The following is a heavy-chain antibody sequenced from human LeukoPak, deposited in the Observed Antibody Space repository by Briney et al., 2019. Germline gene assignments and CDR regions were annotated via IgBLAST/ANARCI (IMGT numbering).Heavy chain of an antibody. J-gene: IGHJ4*02. D-gene: IGHD3-10*01. CDR1: GYTFTSYG. Sequence: ASVKVSCKASGYTFTSYGISWVRQAPGQGLEWMGWINPNSGGTNYAQKFQGRVTMTRDTSISTAYMELSRLRSDDTAVYYCARDRPDYYGSGSYYTRWGQGTLVTVSS. CDR3: ARDRPDYYGSGSYYTR. V-gene: IGHV1-2*02. CDR2: INPNSGGT.